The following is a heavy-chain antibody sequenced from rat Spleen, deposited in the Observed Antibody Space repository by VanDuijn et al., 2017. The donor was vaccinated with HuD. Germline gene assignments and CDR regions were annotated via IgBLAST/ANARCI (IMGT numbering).Heavy chain of an antibody. CDR2: ITNTGGST. V-gene: IGHV5-31*01. Sequence: EVQLAESGGGLVQPGRFLKLSCSASGFTFSSYLMHWIRQAPGKGLEWVAYITNTGGSTYYPDSVKGRFTISRDNAKNTQYLQMDSLRSEDTATYYCARPPTGVDYWGQGVMVTVSS. CDR1: GFTFSSYL. J-gene: IGHJ2*01. CDR3: ARPPTGVDY. D-gene: IGHD3-4*01.